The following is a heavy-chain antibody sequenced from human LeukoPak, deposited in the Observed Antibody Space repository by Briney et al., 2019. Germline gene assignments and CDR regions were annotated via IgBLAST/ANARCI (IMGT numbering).Heavy chain of an antibody. V-gene: IGHV1-18*01. CDR1: GYTFTSYG. Sequence: APVKVSCKASGYTFTSYGISWVRQAPGQGLEWMGWISAYNGNTNYAQKLQGRVTMTTDTSTSTAYMELRSLRSDDTAVYYCAREGWYSSSWPDAFDIWGQGTMVTVSS. D-gene: IGHD6-13*01. CDR3: AREGWYSSSWPDAFDI. J-gene: IGHJ3*02. CDR2: ISAYNGNT.